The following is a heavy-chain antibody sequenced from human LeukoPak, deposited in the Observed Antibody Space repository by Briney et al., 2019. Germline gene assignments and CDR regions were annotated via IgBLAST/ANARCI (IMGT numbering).Heavy chain of an antibody. CDR3: ARVSHYVGGSYRTILGAFYI. V-gene: IGHV4-34*01. CDR2: INHSGST. D-gene: IGHD3-16*02. CDR1: GGSFSGYY. J-gene: IGHJ3*02. Sequence: SETLSLTCAVYGGSFSGYYCSWIRQPPGKGLEWIGEINHSGSTNYNPSLKSRVTISIDTSKNQFSLKLSSVTAADTAVYYCARVSHYVGGSYRTILGAFYIWGQGTMVTVSS.